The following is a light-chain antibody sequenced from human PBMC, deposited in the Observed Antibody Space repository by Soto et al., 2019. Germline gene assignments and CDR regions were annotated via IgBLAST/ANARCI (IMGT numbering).Light chain of an antibody. CDR3: QSYDSSLSGWV. CDR1: SSNIGAGYD. J-gene: IGLJ3*02. CDR2: ANS. V-gene: IGLV1-40*01. Sequence: QPVLTQPPSVSGAPGQRVTISCTGSSSNIGAGYDVHWYQQLPGTAPKLLIYANSHRPSGDPDRFSGSKSGTSASLAITGLQADDEADYYCQSYDSSLSGWVFGGGTKLTVL.